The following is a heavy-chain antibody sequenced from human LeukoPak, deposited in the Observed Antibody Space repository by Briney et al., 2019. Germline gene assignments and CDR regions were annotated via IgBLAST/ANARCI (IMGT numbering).Heavy chain of an antibody. CDR1: GGSFSGYY. V-gene: IGHV4-59*08. D-gene: IGHD3-3*01. Sequence: SETLSLTCAVYGGSFSGYYWSWIRQPPGKGLEWIGYIYCSGSTNYNPSLKSRVTISVDTSKNQFSLKLSSVTAADTAVYYCARRSGYYTYYFDYWGQGTLATVSS. CDR2: IYCSGST. J-gene: IGHJ4*02. CDR3: ARRSGYYTYYFDY.